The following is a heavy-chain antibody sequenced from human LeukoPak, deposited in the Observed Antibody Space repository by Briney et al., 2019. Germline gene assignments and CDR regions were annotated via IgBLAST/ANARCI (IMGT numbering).Heavy chain of an antibody. Sequence: GGSLRLSCAASGFTFSSYGMHWVRQAPGKGLEWVAFIRYDGSNKYYADFVRGRFTISRDNSKNTLYLQMNSLRAEDTAVYYCTRAASDCSSTSCFTRYFQHWGQGTLVTVSS. CDR3: TRAASDCSSTSCFTRYFQH. V-gene: IGHV3-30*02. CDR1: GFTFSSYG. D-gene: IGHD2-2*01. CDR2: IRYDGSNK. J-gene: IGHJ1*01.